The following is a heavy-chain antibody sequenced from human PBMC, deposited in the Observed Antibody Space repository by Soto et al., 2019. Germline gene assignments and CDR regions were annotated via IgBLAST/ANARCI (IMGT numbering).Heavy chain of an antibody. V-gene: IGHV4-39*01. CDR1: GGSISSSSFH. CDR2: IYYSGST. D-gene: IGHD6-13*01. J-gene: IGHJ5*02. Sequence: SETLSLTCTVSGGSISSSSFHWGWIRQPPGKGLEWIGSIYYSGSTYYSPSLKSQVTISVDTSKNQFSLKLSSVTAADTVVYYCARRERAAGTDWWFDPWGQGTLVT. CDR3: ARRERAAGTDWWFDP.